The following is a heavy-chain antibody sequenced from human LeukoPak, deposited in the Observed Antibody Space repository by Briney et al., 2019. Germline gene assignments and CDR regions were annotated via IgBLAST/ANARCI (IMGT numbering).Heavy chain of an antibody. Sequence: SETLSLTCTVSGASTSRDYWSWIRQPPGKGLEWIAHVYYSRSTNYNPSLKSRFTISLQSSKNQLCLQLCCVTAAYTAVTYRARDVGATTSYFDCWGQGTLVTVSS. V-gene: IGHV4-59*01. D-gene: IGHD1-26*01. CDR3: ARDVGATTSYFDC. CDR1: GASTSRDY. CDR2: VYYSRST. J-gene: IGHJ4*02.